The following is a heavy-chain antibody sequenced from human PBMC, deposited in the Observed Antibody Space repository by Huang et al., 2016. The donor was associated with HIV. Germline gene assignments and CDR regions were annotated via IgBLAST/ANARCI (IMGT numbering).Heavy chain of an antibody. J-gene: IGHJ4*02. D-gene: IGHD3-16*01. CDR1: GGSFSDQI. Sequence: QVQLEQSGPAVRKPGSSVKVSCQASGGSFSDQIISWVRQAPGQRFGWMVGIIHLFRATAYDQEFKGRVTMTAVESTATIYMELNSLTSEDTAVYYCAMSLRYQYDSRSYWGRYFDYWGQGTLVTVSS. CDR2: IIHLFRAT. V-gene: IGHV1-69*01. CDR3: AMSLRYQYDSRSYWGRYFDY.